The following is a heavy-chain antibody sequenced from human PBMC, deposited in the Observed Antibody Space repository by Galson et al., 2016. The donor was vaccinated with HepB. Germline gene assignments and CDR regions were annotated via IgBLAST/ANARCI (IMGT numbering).Heavy chain of an antibody. CDR3: ARDAMGATKYIDY. V-gene: IGHV1-3*01. CDR1: GSTFTTFA. CDR2: INADNGNT. J-gene: IGHJ4*02. Sequence: SVKVSCKASGSTFTTFAFHWVRQAPGQRLEWKGWINADNGNTKYSQKFKDRVTITRDTSATTVYMQLTTVTSEDTALYFCARDAMGATKYIDYWGQGTLITVS. D-gene: IGHD5-12*01.